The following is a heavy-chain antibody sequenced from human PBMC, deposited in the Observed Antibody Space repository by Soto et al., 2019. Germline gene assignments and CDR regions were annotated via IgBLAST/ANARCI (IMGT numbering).Heavy chain of an antibody. CDR1: GDSISSYS. J-gene: IGHJ3*02. CDR2: IHYNGNT. CDR3: AKDRAPYYYDSSGYYGSDAFDI. V-gene: IGHV4-59*01. Sequence: SETLSLTCTVSGDSISSYSWSWIRQPPGKGLEWIGNIHYNGNTKYSPSLKSRVTMSVDTSKNHFSLKLISVTTADTAVYYCAKDRAPYYYDSSGYYGSDAFDIWGQGTMVTVSS. D-gene: IGHD3-22*01.